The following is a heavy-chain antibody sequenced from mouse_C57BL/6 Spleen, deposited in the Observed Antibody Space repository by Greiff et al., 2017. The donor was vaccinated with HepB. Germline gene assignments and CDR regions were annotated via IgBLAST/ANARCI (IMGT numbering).Heavy chain of an antibody. CDR2: IDPETGGT. Sequence: QVQLQQSGAELVRPGASVTLSCKASGYTFTDYEMHWVKQTPVHGLEWIGAIDPETGGTAYNQKFKGKAILTADKSSSTAYMELRSLTSEDSAVYYCTRRKGNAMDYWGQGTSVTVSS. CDR1: GYTFTDYE. CDR3: TRRKGNAMDY. V-gene: IGHV1-15*01. J-gene: IGHJ4*01.